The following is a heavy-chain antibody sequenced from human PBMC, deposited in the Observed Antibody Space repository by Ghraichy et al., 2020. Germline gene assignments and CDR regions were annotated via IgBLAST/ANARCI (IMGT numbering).Heavy chain of an antibody. V-gene: IGHV3-15*04. CDR3: TTVTFRPLVY. CDR1: GFTFTYAW. D-gene: IGHD1-20*01. J-gene: IGHJ4*02. Sequence: LSLTCAASGFTFTYAWMNWVRQAPGKGLEWVGRIERKSDGGTIGYAAPVKGRFTISRDDSKNTLYLQMNSLKTEDTAVYYCTTVTFRPLVYWGQGTLVTVSS. CDR2: IERKSDGGTI.